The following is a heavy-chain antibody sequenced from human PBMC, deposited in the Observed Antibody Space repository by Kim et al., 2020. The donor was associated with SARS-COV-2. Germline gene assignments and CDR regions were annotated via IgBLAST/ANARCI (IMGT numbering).Heavy chain of an antibody. D-gene: IGHD3-10*01. CDR2: ISYDGSNK. Sequence: GGSLRLSCAASGFTFSSYAMHWVRQAPGKGLEWVAVISYDGSNKYYVDSVKGRFTISRDNSKNTLYLQMNSLRAEDTAVYYCARAQYYYGSGSSYYYYGMDVWGQGTTVTVSS. CDR1: GFTFSSYA. CDR3: ARAQYYYGSGSSYYYYGMDV. V-gene: IGHV3-30*04. J-gene: IGHJ6*02.